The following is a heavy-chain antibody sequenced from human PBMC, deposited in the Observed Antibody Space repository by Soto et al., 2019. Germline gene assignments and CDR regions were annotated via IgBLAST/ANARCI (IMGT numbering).Heavy chain of an antibody. CDR3: ARGGSGYTWFNEF. Sequence: QEQLVQSGAEVKKPGSSVKVSCKASGGLFSSYPISWVRLVPGQGREWMGGIIPVFQTAYYTQRFQGRVTITAAESTNTAYMELSSLRSEDTAIYYCARGGSGYTWFNEFWGQGTLVTVSS. J-gene: IGHJ4*02. V-gene: IGHV1-69*01. CDR1: GGLFSSYP. D-gene: IGHD3-22*01. CDR2: IIPVFQTA.